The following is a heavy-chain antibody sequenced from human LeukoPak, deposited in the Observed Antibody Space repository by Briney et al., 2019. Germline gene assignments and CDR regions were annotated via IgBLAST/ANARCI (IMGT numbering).Heavy chain of an antibody. CDR3: ARDLYYYGSGSDNFLYY. V-gene: IGHV3-53*01. D-gene: IGHD3-10*01. J-gene: IGHJ4*02. Sequence: PGGSLRLSCAASGFTVSSNYMSWVRQAPGKGVEWVSVINSGGSTYYADSVKGRFTISRDNSKNTLYLQMNSLRAEDTAVYYCARDLYYYGSGSDNFLYYWGQGTLVTVSS. CDR2: INSGGST. CDR1: GFTVSSNY.